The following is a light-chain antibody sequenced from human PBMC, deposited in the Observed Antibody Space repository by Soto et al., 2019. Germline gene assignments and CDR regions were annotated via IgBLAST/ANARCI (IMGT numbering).Light chain of an antibody. J-gene: IGKJ4*01. CDR1: RSLLHTDGKTY. Sequence: DVVMTQTPLSLSVTPGQSASISCKSSRSLLHTDGKTYLYWYMQRPGQPPQLLIYEVSNRFSGVPERFSGSGSGTDFTLKISRVEAEDVGTYYCLQSQTLPLPLGGGTKVEIK. CDR3: LQSQTLPLP. V-gene: IGKV2D-29*01. CDR2: EVS.